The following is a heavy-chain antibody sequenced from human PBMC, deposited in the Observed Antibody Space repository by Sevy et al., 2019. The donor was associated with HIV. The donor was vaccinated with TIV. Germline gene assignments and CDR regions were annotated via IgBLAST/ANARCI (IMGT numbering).Heavy chain of an antibody. CDR3: ARDGWDGSYYPDGFNI. CDR1: GFTFSTYG. CDR2: IGTHGDT. Sequence: ASVKVSCQASGFTFSTYGVSWVRQAPGQGLEWMGWIGTHGDTKYAQRLQGRVTVTADKSTNTAYLTLRSLTYDDTAMYYCARDGWDGSYYPDGFNIWGQGTMVTVSS. J-gene: IGHJ3*02. V-gene: IGHV1-18*04. D-gene: IGHD1-26*01.